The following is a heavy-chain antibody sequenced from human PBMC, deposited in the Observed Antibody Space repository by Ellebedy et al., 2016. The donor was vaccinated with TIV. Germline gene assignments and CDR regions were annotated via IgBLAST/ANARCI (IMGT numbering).Heavy chain of an antibody. Sequence: ASVKVSXKASGYTFTSYYMHWVRQAPGQGLEWMGIINPSGGSTSYAQKFQGRVTMTRDTSTSTVYMELSSLRSEDTAVYYCARDGDVYDILGYYYGMDVWGQGTTVTVSS. V-gene: IGHV1-46*01. J-gene: IGHJ6*02. D-gene: IGHD3-9*01. CDR2: INPSGGST. CDR1: GYTFTSYY. CDR3: ARDGDVYDILGYYYGMDV.